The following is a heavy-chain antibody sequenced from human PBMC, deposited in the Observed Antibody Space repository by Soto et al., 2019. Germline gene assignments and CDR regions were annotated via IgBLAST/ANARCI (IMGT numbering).Heavy chain of an antibody. CDR2: IYWDDDK. D-gene: IGHD6-19*01. V-gene: IGHV2-5*02. CDR3: AHRRPVAGRYHWFDP. J-gene: IGHJ5*02. CDR1: GFSLSTSGVG. Sequence: QITLKESGPTLVKPTQTLTLTCTFSGFSLSTSGVGVGWIRQPPGKALEWLALIYWDDDKRYSPSLKSRLTIXXDXSXNQVVLTMTNMDPVDTATYYCAHRRPVAGRYHWFDPWGQGPLVTVSS.